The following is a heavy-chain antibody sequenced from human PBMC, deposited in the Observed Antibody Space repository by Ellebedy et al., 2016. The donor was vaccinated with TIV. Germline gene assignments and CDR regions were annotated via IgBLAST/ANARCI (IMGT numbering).Heavy chain of an antibody. CDR3: VRDNRDYFDY. V-gene: IGHV3-74*01. D-gene: IGHD1-14*01. CDR1: AFTFSRYW. CDR2: IKYDGSIT. J-gene: IGHJ4*02. Sequence: GESLKISCAASAFTFSRYWMYWVRQAPGKGLVWVSRIKYDGSITTYADSVKGRFTISRDNAKNTLNLQMNSLRAEDTAVYYCVRDNRDYFDYWGQGTLVTVSS.